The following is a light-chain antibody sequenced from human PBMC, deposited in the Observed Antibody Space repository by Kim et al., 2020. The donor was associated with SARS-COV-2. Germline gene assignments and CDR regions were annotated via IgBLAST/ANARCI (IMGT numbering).Light chain of an antibody. J-gene: IGKJ1*01. CDR2: AAS. CDR3: QQSYSIPQT. Sequence: DIQMTQSPSSLSASVGDRVTITCRASQSISRYLNWYQLKPGKAPKLLIYAASTLQSGVPSRFNGSESGTDFTLTISSLQPEDFATYYCQQSYSIPQTFGQGTKVYIK. V-gene: IGKV1-39*01. CDR1: QSISRY.